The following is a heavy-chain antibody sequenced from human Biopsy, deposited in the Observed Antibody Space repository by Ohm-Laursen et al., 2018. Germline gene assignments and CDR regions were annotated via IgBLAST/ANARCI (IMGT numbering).Heavy chain of an antibody. Sequence: VTLSLTCAVDGGSFSGYDWTWIRQPPGKGLEWVGEFSHTGTTIYNPSLKSRLTISVDKSKNHFSLRLTSVTAADTATYFCARGPYGDNAGAFDVWGQGTVVTVSS. CDR1: GGSFSGYD. CDR2: FSHTGTT. V-gene: IGHV4-34*01. J-gene: IGHJ3*01. D-gene: IGHD4/OR15-4a*01. CDR3: ARGPYGDNAGAFDV.